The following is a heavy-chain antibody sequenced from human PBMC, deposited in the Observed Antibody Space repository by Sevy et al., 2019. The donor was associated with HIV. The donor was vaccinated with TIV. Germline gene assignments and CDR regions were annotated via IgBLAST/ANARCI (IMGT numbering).Heavy chain of an antibody. J-gene: IGHJ6*02. V-gene: IGHV1-69*13. CDR3: ARGPYSGGAGYYYCGMDV. CDR2: IIPIFGTA. Sequence: ASVKVSCKASGGTFSSYAISWVRQAPGQGLEWMGGIIPIFGTANYAQKFQGRVTITADESTSTAYMELSSLRSEDTAAYDCARGPYSGGAGYYYCGMDVWGQGTTVTVSS. D-gene: IGHD1-26*01. CDR1: GGTFSSYA.